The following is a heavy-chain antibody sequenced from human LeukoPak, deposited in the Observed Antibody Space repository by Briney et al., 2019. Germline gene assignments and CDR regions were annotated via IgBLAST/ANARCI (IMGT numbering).Heavy chain of an antibody. Sequence: GGSLRLSCAASGFAFSTFAMGWVRQSPGKGLEWLSTINGGGNTTFYADSVKGRFTISRDNSKNTLYLHMDSLRPDDTAIYYCTKELHVAVAVADYYYFYMDVWGRGTAATVSS. D-gene: IGHD6-19*01. CDR1: GFAFSTFA. J-gene: IGHJ6*03. CDR2: INGGGNTT. V-gene: IGHV3-23*01. CDR3: TKELHVAVAVADYYYFYMDV.